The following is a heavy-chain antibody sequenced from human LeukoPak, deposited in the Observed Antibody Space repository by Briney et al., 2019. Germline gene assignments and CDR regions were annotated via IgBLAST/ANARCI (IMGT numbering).Heavy chain of an antibody. V-gene: IGHV3-20*04. CDR3: ARGSPRSGSYYYYYYYLDV. J-gene: IGHJ6*03. CDR2: INWNDGRT. D-gene: IGHD1-26*01. Sequence: PGGSLTLSCVASGFTFDDYGMSWVRQAPGKGLEWVSGINWNDGRTGYADSVKGRFTISRDNAKKSLYLQMNSLRVEDTALYYCARGSPRSGSYYYYYYYLDVWGKGTTVTVSS. CDR1: GFTFDDYG.